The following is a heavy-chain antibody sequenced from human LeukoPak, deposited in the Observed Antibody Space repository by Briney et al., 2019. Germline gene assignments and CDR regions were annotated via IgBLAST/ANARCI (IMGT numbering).Heavy chain of an antibody. CDR1: GGSISSGYY. V-gene: IGHV4-38-2*02. Sequence: SETLSLTCTVSGGSISSGYYWGWIRQPPGKGLEWIGNIYHSGSTYYNPSLKSRVTISIDASKNQFSLKLSSVTAADTAVYYCAREMFFAWIAAAGTGAFDIWGQGTMVTVSS. CDR3: AREMFFAWIAAAGTGAFDI. J-gene: IGHJ3*02. CDR2: IYHSGST. D-gene: IGHD6-13*01.